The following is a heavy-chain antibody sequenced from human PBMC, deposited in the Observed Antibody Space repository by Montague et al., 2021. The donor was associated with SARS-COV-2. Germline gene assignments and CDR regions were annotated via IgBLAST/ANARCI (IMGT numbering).Heavy chain of an antibody. J-gene: IGHJ6*02. V-gene: IGHV4-34*01. CDR2: INHSGST. Sequence: SETLSLTCAVYGGSFSGYYWSWIRQPPGKGLEWIGEINHSGSTNYNPSLKSRVTISVDTSKNQFSLKLSSVTAADTAVYYRSRVRYYGSGTPLGMDVWGQGTTVTVSS. CDR1: GGSFSGYY. CDR3: SRVRYYGSGTPLGMDV. D-gene: IGHD3-10*01.